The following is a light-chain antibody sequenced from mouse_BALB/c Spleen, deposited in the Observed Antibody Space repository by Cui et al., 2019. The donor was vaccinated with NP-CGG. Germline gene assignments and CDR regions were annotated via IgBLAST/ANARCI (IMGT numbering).Light chain of an antibody. V-gene: IGLV1*01. CDR3: ALWYSNHWV. CDR1: TGAATTSNH. CDR2: GTN. J-gene: IGLJ1*01. Sequence: HAVVTQESALTTAPGETVTLTCRSSTGAATTSNHVHWGQEKPNHLFTGLIGGTNNRPPGVPAKFSGSLIGDKAALTITGAQTEDEAIYFCALWYSNHWVFGGGTKLTVL.